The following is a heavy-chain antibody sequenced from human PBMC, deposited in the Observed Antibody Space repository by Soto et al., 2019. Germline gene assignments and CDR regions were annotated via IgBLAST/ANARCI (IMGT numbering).Heavy chain of an antibody. J-gene: IGHJ5*02. D-gene: IGHD4-17*01. CDR1: GYTFTSYG. V-gene: IGHV1-18*01. CDR3: ARALTTVSYNWFDP. CDR2: ISAYNGNT. Sequence: ASVKVSCTDSGYTFTSYGISWVRQAPGQGLEWMGWISAYNGNTNYAQKLQGRVPMTTDTSTSTAYMELRSLRSDDTAVYYCARALTTVSYNWFDPWGKGTLVTVSS.